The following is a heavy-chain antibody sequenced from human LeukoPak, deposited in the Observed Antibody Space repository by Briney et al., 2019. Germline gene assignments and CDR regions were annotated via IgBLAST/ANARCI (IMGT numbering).Heavy chain of an antibody. CDR2: INHSGGT. J-gene: IGHJ5*02. Sequence: SETLSLTCAVYGGSFSGYYWSWIRQPPGKGLEWIGEINHSGGTNYNPSLKSRVTISEGTSKNQFSLKLSSVTAADTAVYYCARGLWVTTRYWFDPWGQGTLATVSS. CDR3: ARGLWVTTRYWFDP. V-gene: IGHV4-34*01. CDR1: GGSFSGYY. D-gene: IGHD4-17*01.